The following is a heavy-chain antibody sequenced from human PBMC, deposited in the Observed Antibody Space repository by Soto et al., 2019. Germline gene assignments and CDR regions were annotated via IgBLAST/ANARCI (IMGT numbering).Heavy chain of an antibody. CDR2: IYYSGST. Sequence: SETLSLTCTVSGGSISSGDYYWSWIRQPPGKGLEWIGSIYYSGSTYYNPSLKSRVTISVDTSKNQFSLKLNSVTAADTAVYYCASRHSSPYFDYWGQGTRVTVSS. D-gene: IGHD6-13*01. V-gene: IGHV4-30-4*01. J-gene: IGHJ4*02. CDR1: GGSISSGDYY. CDR3: ASRHSSPYFDY.